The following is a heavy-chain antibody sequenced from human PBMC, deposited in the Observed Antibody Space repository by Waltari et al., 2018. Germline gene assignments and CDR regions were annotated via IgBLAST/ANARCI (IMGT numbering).Heavy chain of an antibody. CDR2: IKQDGSEK. V-gene: IGHV3-7*01. D-gene: IGHD6-19*01. CDR1: GFTFSSYW. Sequence: EVQLVESGGGLVQPGGSLRLSCAASGFTFSSYWMSWVRQAPGKGLEWVANIKQDGSEKHYVDSVKGRFTISRDNAKNSLYLQMNSLRAEDTAVYYCARLQQWLVNAFDIWGQGTMVTVSS. CDR3: ARLQQWLVNAFDI. J-gene: IGHJ3*02.